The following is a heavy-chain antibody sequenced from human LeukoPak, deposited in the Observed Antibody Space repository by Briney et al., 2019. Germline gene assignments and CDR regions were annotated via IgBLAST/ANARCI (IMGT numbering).Heavy chain of an antibody. J-gene: IGHJ6*03. Sequence: PGGSLRLSCAASGFTFDDYAMHWVRQAPGKGLEWVSGISWNSGSIGYADSVKGRFTISRDNAKNSLYLQMNSLRAENTALYYCAKEGRIGYYYYYYYMDVWGKGTTVTVSS. CDR2: ISWNSGSI. V-gene: IGHV3-9*01. CDR1: GFTFDDYA. D-gene: IGHD3-3*01. CDR3: AKEGRIGYYYYYYYMDV.